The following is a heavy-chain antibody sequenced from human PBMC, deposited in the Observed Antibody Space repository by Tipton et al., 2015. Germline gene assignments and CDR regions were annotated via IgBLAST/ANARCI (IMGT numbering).Heavy chain of an antibody. V-gene: IGHV3-74*01. CDR2: ITTDGSGA. Sequence: SLRLSCVASGFTFSSYWMHWVRQAPGKGLVWVSRITTDGSGANYVDSVRGRFTISRDNAKNTLYLEMNSLGAEDTAVYYCARDLVYGSGSCVDWGQGTLVTVSS. D-gene: IGHD3-10*01. CDR1: GFTFSSYW. CDR3: ARDLVYGSGSCVD. J-gene: IGHJ4*02.